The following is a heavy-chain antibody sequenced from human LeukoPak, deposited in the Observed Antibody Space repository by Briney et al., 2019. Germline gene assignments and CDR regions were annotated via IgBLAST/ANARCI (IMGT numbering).Heavy chain of an antibody. CDR2: IYSGGST. CDR1: GFTVSSNY. CDR3: ARFITMVRGRGFDY. D-gene: IGHD3-10*01. J-gene: IGHJ4*02. V-gene: IGHV3-66*01. Sequence: PGGSLRLSCAASGFTVSSNYMSWVRQAPGKGLEWVSVIYSGGSTYYADSVKGRFTISRDNYKNTLYLQMNSLRAEDTAVYYCARFITMVRGRGFDYWGQGTLVTVSS.